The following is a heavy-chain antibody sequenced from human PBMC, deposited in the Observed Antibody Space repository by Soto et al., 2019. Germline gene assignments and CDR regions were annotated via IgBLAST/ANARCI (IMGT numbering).Heavy chain of an antibody. CDR3: ASAPPDYGDYGVNHQCYFDY. CDR1: GYTFTSYG. D-gene: IGHD4-17*01. CDR2: ISAYNGNT. Sequence: QVQLVQSGAEVKKPGASVKVSCKASGYTFTSYGISWVRQAPGQGLEWMGWISAYNGNTNYAQKLQGRVTMTTDTSTSTAYMELRSLRSDDTAVYYCASAPPDYGDYGVNHQCYFDYWGQGTLVTVSS. J-gene: IGHJ4*02. V-gene: IGHV1-18*01.